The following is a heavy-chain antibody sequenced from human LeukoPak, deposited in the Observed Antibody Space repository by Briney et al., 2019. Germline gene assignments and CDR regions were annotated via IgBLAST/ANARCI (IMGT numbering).Heavy chain of an antibody. CDR3: AKDRNYYGSGSHPHDY. D-gene: IGHD3-10*01. Sequence: PGGSLRLSCAASGFTFSTYNMNWVRQAPGKGLEWVAFIRYDGSNKYYADSVKGRFTISRDNSKNTLYLQMNSLRAEDTAVYYCAKDRNYYGSGSHPHDYWGQGTLVTVSS. CDR2: IRYDGSNK. J-gene: IGHJ4*02. CDR1: GFTFSTYN. V-gene: IGHV3-30*02.